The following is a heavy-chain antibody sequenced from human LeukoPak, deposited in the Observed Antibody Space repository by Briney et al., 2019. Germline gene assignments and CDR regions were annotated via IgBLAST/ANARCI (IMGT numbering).Heavy chain of an antibody. CDR2: KSYDGSNK. J-gene: IGHJ3*02. CDR3: ARDLDYYDSSGYYSGGAFDI. V-gene: IGHV3-30-3*01. D-gene: IGHD3-22*01. Sequence: PGGSLRLSCAASGFTFSSYAMHWVRQAPGKGLEWVAVKSYDGSNKYYADSVKGRFTISRDNSKNTLYLQMNSLRAEDTAVYYCARDLDYYDSSGYYSGGAFDIWGQGTMVTVSS. CDR1: GFTFSSYA.